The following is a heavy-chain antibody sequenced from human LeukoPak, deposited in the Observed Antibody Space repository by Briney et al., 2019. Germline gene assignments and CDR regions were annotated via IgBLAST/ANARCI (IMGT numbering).Heavy chain of an antibody. J-gene: IGHJ3*02. CDR1: GFTFSSYS. CDR2: ISSSSSYI. Sequence: PGGSLRLSCAASGFTFSSYSMNWVRQAPGKGLEWVSSISSSSSYIYYADSVKGRFTISRDNAKNSLYLQMNSLRAEDTAVYYCARGLILGGAFDIWGQGTMVTVSS. D-gene: IGHD3-3*01. CDR3: ARGLILGGAFDI. V-gene: IGHV3-21*01.